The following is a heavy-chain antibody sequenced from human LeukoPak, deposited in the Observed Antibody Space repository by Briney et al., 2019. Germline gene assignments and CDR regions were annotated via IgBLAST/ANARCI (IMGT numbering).Heavy chain of an antibody. D-gene: IGHD3-22*01. CDR3: ARGLNYYDSSGYFDY. V-gene: IGHV3-7*01. CDR2: IKQDGSEK. CDR1: GFTFSSYW. Sequence: HPGGSLRLSCAASGFTFSSYWMSWVRQAPGKGLEWVANIKQDGSEKYYVDSVKGRFTISRDNAKNSLYLQMNSLRAEDTAVYYCARGLNYYDSSGYFDYWGQGTLVTVSS. J-gene: IGHJ4*02.